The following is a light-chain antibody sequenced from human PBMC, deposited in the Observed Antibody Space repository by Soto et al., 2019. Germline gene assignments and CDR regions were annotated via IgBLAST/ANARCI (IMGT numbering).Light chain of an antibody. V-gene: IGLV2-11*01. CDR3: CSYAGSPRYV. J-gene: IGLJ1*01. CDR1: SSDVGGYNY. CDR2: DVS. Sequence: QSALTQPRSVSGSPGQSVTISCTGTSSDVGGYNYVSWYQQHPGKATKVMIYDVSDRHSGVPDRFSGSKSGNTASLTISGLKAEDEAEYYCCSYAGSPRYVFGTGTKLTVL.